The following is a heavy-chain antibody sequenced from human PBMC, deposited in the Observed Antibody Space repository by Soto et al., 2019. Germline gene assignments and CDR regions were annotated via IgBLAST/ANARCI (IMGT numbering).Heavy chain of an antibody. CDR1: EFTFSNYA. Sequence: QPGGSLRLSCAASEFTFSNYAMHWVRQAPGKGLEWVSGISANGDTIDYADSVKGRFTISRDNAKNSLFLQMNSLRPEDTASYYCAKDMKWGGMTTIHYFDSWGQGTQVTVSS. CDR3: AKDMKWGGMTTIHYFDS. D-gene: IGHD4-17*01. J-gene: IGHJ4*02. V-gene: IGHV3-9*01. CDR2: ISANGDTI.